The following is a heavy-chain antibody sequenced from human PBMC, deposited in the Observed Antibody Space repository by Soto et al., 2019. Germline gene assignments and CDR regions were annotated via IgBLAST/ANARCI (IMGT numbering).Heavy chain of an antibody. D-gene: IGHD1-1*01. J-gene: IGHJ6*02. CDR2: IYYDGSNE. CDR3: ARWWNDEEWVDTMDV. V-gene: IGHV3-33*01. CDR1: GFSFSSYG. Sequence: QVQLVESGGGVVQPGRSLRLSCAASGFSFSSYGMHWVRQAPGKGLEWVAVIYYDGSNEYYSDSVKGRFTISRDNSKNTLYLQMNSLRVEDTAVYYCARWWNDEEWVDTMDVWGQGTTVTVSS.